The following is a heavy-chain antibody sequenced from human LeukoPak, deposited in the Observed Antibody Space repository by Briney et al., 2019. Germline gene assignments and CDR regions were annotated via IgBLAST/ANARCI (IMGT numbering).Heavy chain of an antibody. D-gene: IGHD3-22*01. CDR1: GFTFSSYA. V-gene: IGHV3-23*01. Sequence: PGGSLRLSCAASGFTFSSYAMSWVRQAPGKGLEWVSAISGSSGSTYYAASVKGRFTISRDFSKNTAFLHMNSLRAEDTAIYYCARGDDSGYYDYFDYWGQGALVTVSS. J-gene: IGHJ4*02. CDR3: ARGDDSGYYDYFDY. CDR2: ISGSSGST.